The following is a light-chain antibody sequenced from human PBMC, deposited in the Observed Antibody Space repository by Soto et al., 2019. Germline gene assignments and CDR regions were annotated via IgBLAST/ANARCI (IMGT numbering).Light chain of an antibody. Sequence: EIVMTQSPATLSVSPGETATLSCRASQRVGINLAWYQQKPGQAPRLLIYSASTRASGIPDRFSGSGSGTEFTLTISXXXXXDFAFFYCQQYDDXPRTFGQG. CDR3: QQYDDXPRT. V-gene: IGKV3-15*01. J-gene: IGKJ1*01. CDR1: QRVGIN. CDR2: SAS.